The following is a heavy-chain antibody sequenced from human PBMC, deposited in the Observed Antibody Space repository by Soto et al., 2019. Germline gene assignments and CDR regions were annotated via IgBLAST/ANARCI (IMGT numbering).Heavy chain of an antibody. CDR2: IYYNGDT. Sequence: SETLSLTCSVSGGSISSSSYNWDWIRQPPGKGLEWIGTIYYNGDTDYNPSLKSRATISVDASDYQFSLKLSSVTAADTSIYYCARFSGNAFDIWGHGTMVTVS. CDR3: ARFSGNAFDI. V-gene: IGHV4-39*01. J-gene: IGHJ3*02. CDR1: GGSISSSSYN.